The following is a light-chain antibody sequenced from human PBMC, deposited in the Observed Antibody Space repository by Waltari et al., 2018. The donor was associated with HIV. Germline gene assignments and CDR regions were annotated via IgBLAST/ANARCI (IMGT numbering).Light chain of an antibody. CDR2: RAS. Sequence: EIVLTQSPGTLSLSPGERATLSCGASQSITSNYLAWYQQKPDQAPRLLIYRASSRATGIPDRFSGSGSGTNFTLTIGRLEPADSAVYYCQQYETSPWTFGLGTKVEIK. J-gene: IGKJ1*01. CDR1: QSITSNY. V-gene: IGKV3-20*01. CDR3: QQYETSPWT.